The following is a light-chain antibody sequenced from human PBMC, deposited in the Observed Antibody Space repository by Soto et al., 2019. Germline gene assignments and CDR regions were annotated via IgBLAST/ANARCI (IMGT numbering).Light chain of an antibody. CDR2: DVS. V-gene: IGLV2-18*02. Sequence: QSVLAQPPSVSGSPGQSVAISCTGTSSDVGGSNGVSWYQQPPGTAPKLIIYDVSNRPSGVPDRFSGSKSGNTASLIISGLQAEDEGDYYCSSYTNSSTYVFGTGTKVTVL. J-gene: IGLJ1*01. CDR1: SSDVGGSNG. CDR3: SSYTNSSTYV.